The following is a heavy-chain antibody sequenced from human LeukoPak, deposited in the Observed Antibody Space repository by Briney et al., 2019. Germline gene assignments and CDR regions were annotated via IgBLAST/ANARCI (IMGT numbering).Heavy chain of an antibody. CDR2: ISGIANAI. CDR3: VRHLATSGSYPLDY. CDR1: GFIFSKHW. V-gene: IGHV3-23*01. D-gene: IGHD2-15*01. Sequence: GGSLTLSCAASGFIFSKHWMHWVRQAPGTGLEWVSAISGIANAIFYASSVKGRFTISRDNSKNTLSLQMSSLRAEDTAVYYCVRHLATSGSYPLDYWGQGTLVTVSS. J-gene: IGHJ4*02.